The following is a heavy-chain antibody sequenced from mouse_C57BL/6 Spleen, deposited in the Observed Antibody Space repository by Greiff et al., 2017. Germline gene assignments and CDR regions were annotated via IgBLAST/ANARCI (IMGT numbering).Heavy chain of an antibody. J-gene: IGHJ1*03. D-gene: IGHD1-1*01. Sequence: EVNLVESGGGLVKPGGSLKLSCAASGFTFSDYGMHWVRQAPEKGLEWVAYISSGSGTIYYADTVKGRFTISRDNAKNTLFLQMTSLRSEDTAMYYCARSDYYGSSDHWYFDVWGTGTTVTVSS. CDR1: GFTFSDYG. CDR3: ARSDYYGSSDHWYFDV. V-gene: IGHV5-17*01. CDR2: ISSGSGTI.